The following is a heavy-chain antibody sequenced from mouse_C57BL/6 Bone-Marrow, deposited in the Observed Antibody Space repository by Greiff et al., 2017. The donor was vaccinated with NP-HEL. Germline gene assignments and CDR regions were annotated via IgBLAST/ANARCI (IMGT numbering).Heavy chain of an antibody. CDR2: IYPGSGST. CDR3: ARRGYGSSYGAWFAY. CDR1: GYTFTSYW. J-gene: IGHJ3*01. Sequence: QVQLQQPGAELVKPGASVKMSCKASGYTFTSYWITWVKQRPGQGLEWIGDIYPGSGSTNYNEKFKSKATLTVDTSSSTAYMQLSSLTSEDSAVYYCARRGYGSSYGAWFAYWGQGTLVTVSA. D-gene: IGHD1-1*01. V-gene: IGHV1-55*01.